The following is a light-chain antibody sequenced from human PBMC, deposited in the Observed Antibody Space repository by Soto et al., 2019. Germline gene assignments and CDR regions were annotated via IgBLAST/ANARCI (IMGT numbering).Light chain of an antibody. J-gene: IGKJ1*01. CDR1: QSVSSSY. CDR2: GAY. V-gene: IGKV3-20*01. Sequence: EIVLTQSPATPSFSPGEKPTLSCTASQSVSSSYLAWYQQKPGQAHRLLIYGAYSRATGIPDRFSGSGSGTDFTLTISRLETADLAVYYGQQYGSSPPWTVGKGTKGDIK. CDR3: QQYGSSPPWT.